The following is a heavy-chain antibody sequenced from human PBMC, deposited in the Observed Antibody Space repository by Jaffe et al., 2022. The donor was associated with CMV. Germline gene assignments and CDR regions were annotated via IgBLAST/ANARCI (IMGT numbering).Heavy chain of an antibody. Sequence: QVQLVESGGGLVNPGGSLRLSCAASGFPFSDDYMSWIRQAPGKGLEWISYISSSSSTIYYADSVKGRFTISRDNAKNSLYLQMSSLRAEDTAVYYCARYSSSPYRVFDYWGQGTLVTVSS. CDR1: GFPFSDDY. D-gene: IGHD6-13*01. J-gene: IGHJ4*02. CDR3: ARYSSSPYRVFDY. V-gene: IGHV3-11*01. CDR2: ISSSSSTI.